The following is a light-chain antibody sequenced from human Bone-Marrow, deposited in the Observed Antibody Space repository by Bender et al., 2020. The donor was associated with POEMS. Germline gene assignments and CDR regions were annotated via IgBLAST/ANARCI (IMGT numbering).Light chain of an antibody. J-gene: IGLJ2*01. CDR3: RWWGINTAV. V-gene: IGLV3-1*01. Sequence: SYELTQPPSVSVSPGQTATITCSGEKLGEEYACWYQQKPGQSPVVVTYQDTKRPSGIPERFSGSTSGNTASLTITGTQTMDEADYYCRWWGINTAVFGGGTKLTVL. CDR1: KLGEEY. CDR2: QDT.